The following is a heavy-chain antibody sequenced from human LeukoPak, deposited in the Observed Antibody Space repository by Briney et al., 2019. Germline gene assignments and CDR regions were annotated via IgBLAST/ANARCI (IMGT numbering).Heavy chain of an antibody. CDR3: ARRDTYYYDSSGYFAFDI. CDR1: GGSISSSSYY. CDR2: IYYSGST. Sequence: PSETLSLTCTVSGGSISSSSYYWGWIRQPPGKGLEWFGRIYYSGSTYYNPSLKSRVTISVDTSKNQFSLKLSSVTAADTAVYYCARRDTYYYDSSGYFAFDIWGQGTMVTVSS. V-gene: IGHV4-39*01. D-gene: IGHD3-22*01. J-gene: IGHJ3*02.